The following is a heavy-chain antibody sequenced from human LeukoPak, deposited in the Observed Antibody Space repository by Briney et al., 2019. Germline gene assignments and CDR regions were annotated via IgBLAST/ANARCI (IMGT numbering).Heavy chain of an antibody. Sequence: ASVKVSCKASGYTFTSYYMHWVRQAPGQGLEWMGIINPSGGSTSYAQKFQGRVTMTRDTSTSTAYMELSSLRSEDTAVYYCARGITMIVVVTDAYYFDYWGQGTLVTVSS. V-gene: IGHV1-46*01. CDR2: INPSGGST. J-gene: IGHJ4*02. CDR1: GYTFTSYY. CDR3: ARGITMIVVVTDAYYFDY. D-gene: IGHD3-22*01.